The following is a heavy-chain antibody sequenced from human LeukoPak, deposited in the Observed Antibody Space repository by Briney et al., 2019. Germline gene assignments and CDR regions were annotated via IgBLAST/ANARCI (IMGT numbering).Heavy chain of an antibody. CDR1: GGSISSGSYY. CDR3: ARVPRYFDWLWPYYYYYMDV. V-gene: IGHV4-61*01. CDR2: IYYSGST. J-gene: IGHJ6*03. D-gene: IGHD3-9*01. Sequence: SETLSLTCTVSGGSISSGSYYWSWIRQPPGKGLEWIGYIYYSGSTNYNPSLKSRVTISVDTSKNQFSLKLSSVTAADTAVYYCARVPRYFDWLWPYYYYYMDVWGKGTTVTVSS.